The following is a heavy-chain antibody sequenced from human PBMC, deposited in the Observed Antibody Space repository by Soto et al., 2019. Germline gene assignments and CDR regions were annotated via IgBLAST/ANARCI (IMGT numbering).Heavy chain of an antibody. Sequence: GALSLSCAASGFTCSNAWMSCVLQAPGKGLEWVGRIKSKTDGGTTDYAAPVKGRFTISRDDSKNTLYLQMNSLNTEDTAVYYCTTDLTDCSGGSCYLNWFDPWGQGTLVTVSS. CDR2: IKSKTDGGTT. V-gene: IGHV3-15*01. J-gene: IGHJ5*02. D-gene: IGHD2-15*01. CDR3: TTDLTDCSGGSCYLNWFDP. CDR1: GFTCSNAW.